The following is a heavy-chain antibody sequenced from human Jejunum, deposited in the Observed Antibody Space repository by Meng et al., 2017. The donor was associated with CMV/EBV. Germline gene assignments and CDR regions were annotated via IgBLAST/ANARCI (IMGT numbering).Heavy chain of an antibody. CDR2: IYTGATST. J-gene: IGHJ3*01. Sequence: ASGFRFRYSAMTWVRQAPGKGLQWVSVIYTGATSTYYADSVKGRFTISRDDSKSTLYLQMNSLRAEDTAVYYCAKVDANTVGAFDVWGQGTMVTVSS. D-gene: IGHD2-2*02. CDR3: AKVDANTVGAFDV. CDR1: GFRFRYSA. V-gene: IGHV3-23*03.